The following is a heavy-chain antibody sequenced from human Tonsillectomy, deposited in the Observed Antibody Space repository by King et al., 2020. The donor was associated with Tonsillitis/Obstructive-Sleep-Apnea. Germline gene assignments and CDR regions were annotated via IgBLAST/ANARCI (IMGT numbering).Heavy chain of an antibody. D-gene: IGHD6-19*01. V-gene: IGHV3-30*04. CDR3: ARGNWDSGWYEYYFDS. CDR2: MSYDGSNK. Sequence: VQLVESGGGVVQPGRSLRLSCAASGFTFSTYAIHWARQAPGKGLEWVALMSYDGSNKHYADSVKGRFSISRDNSKNTLYLQMNSLRPEDTAMYYCARGNWDSGWYEYYFDSWGQGTLVTVSS. CDR1: GFTFSTYA. J-gene: IGHJ4*02.